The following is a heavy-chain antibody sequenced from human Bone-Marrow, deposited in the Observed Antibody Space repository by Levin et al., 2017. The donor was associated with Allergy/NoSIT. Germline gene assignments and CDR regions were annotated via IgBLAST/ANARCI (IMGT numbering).Heavy chain of an antibody. CDR2: VSSSGSPV. Sequence: PGGSLRLSYVASGFTFSSYHMVWVRQAPGQGLEWLSYVSSSGSPVEYADFVKGRFTISRDNANNPLYLQMNILRPEDTDVYYCARLHRRGSGGDSLDYWGQGSLVTVSS. V-gene: IGHV3-48*01. CDR3: ARLHRRGSGGDSLDY. CDR1: GFTFSSYH. J-gene: IGHJ4*02. D-gene: IGHD2-21*02.